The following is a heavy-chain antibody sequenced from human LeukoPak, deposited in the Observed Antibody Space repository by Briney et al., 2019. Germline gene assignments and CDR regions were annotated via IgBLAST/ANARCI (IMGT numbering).Heavy chain of an antibody. CDR1: GFTFSSYA. V-gene: IGHV3-23*01. CDR2: IRSTGDST. Sequence: GGSLRLSCAASGFTFSSYAITWVRQAPGKGLEWVSSIRSTGDSTFYADSVKGRFTISRDNSKNTLYLQMNSLRAEDTAVYYCARDTPVSNWGQGTMVTVSS. J-gene: IGHJ3*01. CDR3: ARDTPVSN.